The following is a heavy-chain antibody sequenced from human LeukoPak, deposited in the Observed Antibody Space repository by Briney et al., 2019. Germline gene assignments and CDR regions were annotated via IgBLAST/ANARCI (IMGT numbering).Heavy chain of an antibody. J-gene: IGHJ4*02. CDR2: IRYDGSNK. CDR3: AKDTVRYCGGDCYFDY. CDR1: GFTFSSHG. D-gene: IGHD2-21*01. V-gene: IGHV3-30*02. Sequence: GGSLRLSCAASGFTFSSHGMHWVRQAPGKGLEWVAFIRYDGSNKYYADSVKGRFTISRDNSKNTLYLQMNSLRAEDTAVYYCAKDTVRYCGGDCYFDYWGQGTLVTVSS.